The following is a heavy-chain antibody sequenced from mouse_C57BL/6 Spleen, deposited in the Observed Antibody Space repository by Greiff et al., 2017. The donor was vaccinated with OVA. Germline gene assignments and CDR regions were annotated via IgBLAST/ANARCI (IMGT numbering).Heavy chain of an antibody. Sequence: EVQLVESGGGLVKPGGSLKLSCAASGFTFSSYAMSWVRQTPEKRLEWVATISDGGSYTYYPDNVKGRFTISRDNAKNNLYLQMSHLKSEDTAMNYCAREGDVYAMDYWGQGTSVTVSS. CDR1: GFTFSSYA. V-gene: IGHV5-4*01. CDR2: ISDGGSYT. CDR3: AREGDVYAMDY. J-gene: IGHJ4*01.